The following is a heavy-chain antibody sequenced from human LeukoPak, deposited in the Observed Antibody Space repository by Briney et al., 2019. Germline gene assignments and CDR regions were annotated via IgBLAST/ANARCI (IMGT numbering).Heavy chain of an antibody. J-gene: IGHJ4*02. V-gene: IGHV3-23*01. Sequence: GGSLRLSCAASGFTFSTYAISWVRQAPGKGLEWVSGIGGNGDNTYYADSVKGRFTIYRDNSKSWLSLQMNSLRAEDTAVYYCAKTLSSGWSGKYYFDYWGQGTLVSVSS. CDR3: AKTLSSGWSGKYYFDY. CDR1: GFTFSTYA. D-gene: IGHD6-19*01. CDR2: IGGNGDNT.